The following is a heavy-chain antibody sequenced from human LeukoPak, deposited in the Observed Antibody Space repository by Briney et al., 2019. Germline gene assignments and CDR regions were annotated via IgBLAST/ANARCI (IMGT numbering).Heavy chain of an antibody. V-gene: IGHV2-5*02. J-gene: IGHJ5*02. CDR2: IYWDGDE. Sequence: SGPTLVNPTQTLTLTCIFSGFSLSSSGECVRWIRQPPGQALEWIALIYWDGDERYSPSLKSRLTITKDTSKNQVILTLTNMGPLDAATYFCAHRRGGPFFDPWGQGALVTVSS. CDR1: GFSLSSSGEC. CDR3: AHRRGGPFFDP. D-gene: IGHD2-15*01.